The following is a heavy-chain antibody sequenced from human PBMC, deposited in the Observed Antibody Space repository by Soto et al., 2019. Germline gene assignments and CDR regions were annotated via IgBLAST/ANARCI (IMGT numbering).Heavy chain of an antibody. CDR3: ARGRDYYGSGTDPDFDY. CDR2: IYYSGST. Sequence: PSETLSLTCTVSGGSISSYYWSWIRQPPGKGLEWIGYIYYSGSTNYNPSLKSRVTISVDTSKNQFSLKLSSVTAADTAVYYCARGRDYYGSGTDPDFDYWGQGTLVTVSS. CDR1: GGSISSYY. V-gene: IGHV4-59*01. J-gene: IGHJ4*02. D-gene: IGHD3-10*01.